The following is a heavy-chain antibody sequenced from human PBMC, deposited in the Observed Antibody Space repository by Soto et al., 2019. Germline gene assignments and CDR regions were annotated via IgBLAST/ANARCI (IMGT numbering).Heavy chain of an antibody. Sequence: ASVKVSCKASGYTFTSYGISWVRQAPGQGLEWMGWISAYNGNTNYAQKLQGRVTMTTDTSTSTAYMELRSLRSDDTAVYYCARALGNYYYYYYGMDVWGQGTTVTVSS. CDR2: ISAYNGNT. CDR3: ARALGNYYYYYYGMDV. CDR1: GYTFTSYG. D-gene: IGHD1-7*01. J-gene: IGHJ6*02. V-gene: IGHV1-18*01.